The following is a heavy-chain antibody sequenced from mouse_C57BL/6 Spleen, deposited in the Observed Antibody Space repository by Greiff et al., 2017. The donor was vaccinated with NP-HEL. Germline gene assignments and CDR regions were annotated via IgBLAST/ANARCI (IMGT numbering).Heavy chain of an antibody. V-gene: IGHV2-2*01. J-gene: IGHJ3*01. CDR1: GFSLTSYG. CDR2: IWSGGST. CDR3: ARNGGNHVWFAY. Sequence: QVQLQQSGPGLVQPSQSLSITCTVSGFSLTSYGVHWVRQSPGKGLEWLGVIWSGGSTDYNAAFISRLSISKDNSKSQVFFKMNSLQADDTAIYYCARNGGNHVWFAYWGQGTLVTVSA.